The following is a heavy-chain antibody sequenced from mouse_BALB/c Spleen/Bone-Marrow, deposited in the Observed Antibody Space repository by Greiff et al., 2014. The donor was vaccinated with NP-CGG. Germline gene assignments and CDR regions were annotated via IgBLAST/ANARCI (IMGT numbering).Heavy chain of an antibody. CDR1: GYTFSSYW. Sequence: QVQLQQSGAELMKPGASVKISCKATGYTFSSYWIEWVKQRPGHGLEWIGEILPGSGSNKYNEKFKGKAAFTADTSSNTAYMQLSSLTSEDSAVYYGATARATSYYGMDYWGQGTSVTVSS. D-gene: IGHD3-1*01. CDR2: ILPGSGSN. CDR3: ATARATSYYGMDY. J-gene: IGHJ4*01. V-gene: IGHV1-9*01.